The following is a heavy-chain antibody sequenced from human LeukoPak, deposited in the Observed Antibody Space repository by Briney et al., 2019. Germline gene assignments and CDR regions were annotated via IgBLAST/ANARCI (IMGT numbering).Heavy chain of an antibody. V-gene: IGHV4-59*01. CDR1: GGSISSYY. J-gene: IGHJ6*03. Sequence: PSETLSLTCTVSGGSISSYYWSWIRQPPGKGLEWIGYIYYSGSTNYNPSLKSRVTISVDTSKNQFSLKLSSVTAADTAVYYCARVLPSEGGGRYFDWFMNRPLRIYYMDVWGKGTTVTISS. CDR2: IYYSGST. D-gene: IGHD3-9*01. CDR3: ARVLPSEGGGRYFDWFMNRPLRIYYMDV.